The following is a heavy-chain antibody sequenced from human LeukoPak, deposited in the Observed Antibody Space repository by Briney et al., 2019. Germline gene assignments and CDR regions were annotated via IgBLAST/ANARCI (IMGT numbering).Heavy chain of an antibody. V-gene: IGHV1-3*01. CDR3: ARGSSGDYSVSGSAWFDP. CDR1: GYTFTNYP. Sequence: ASVKVSCKASGYTFTNYPIHWVRQAPGQRLEWMGWINAGNGNTEYSQKFQGRVTITRDTSASTAYMELSSLGSEDTAVFFCARGSSGDYSVSGSAWFDPWGQGTLVTVSS. J-gene: IGHJ5*02. CDR2: INAGNGNT. D-gene: IGHD3-10*01.